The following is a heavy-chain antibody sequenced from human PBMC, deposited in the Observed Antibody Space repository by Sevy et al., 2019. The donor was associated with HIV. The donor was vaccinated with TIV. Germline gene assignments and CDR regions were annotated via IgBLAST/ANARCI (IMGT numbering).Heavy chain of an antibody. Sequence: GGSLRLSCAASGFTFSSYCMHWVRQAPGKGLEWEAVTSYDGSKKYYADSVKGRFTISRDNSRTTLYLEMNSLRAEDTAVYYCARDGGGYYFDSSGYYHDAFDIWGLGTMVTVSS. CDR2: TSYDGSKK. CDR3: ARDGGGYYFDSSGYYHDAFDI. J-gene: IGHJ3*02. CDR1: GFTFSSYC. D-gene: IGHD3-22*01. V-gene: IGHV3-30-3*01.